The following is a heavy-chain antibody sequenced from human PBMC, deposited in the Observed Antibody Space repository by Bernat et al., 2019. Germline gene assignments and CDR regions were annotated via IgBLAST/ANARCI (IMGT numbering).Heavy chain of an antibody. J-gene: IGHJ4*02. CDR1: GLTFNDVW. CDR2: IKKKIEGGTA. Sequence: LVESGGGLVQPGGSLRLSCAASGLTFNDVWMNWVRQAPGKGLEWVGRIKKKIEGGTAEYAASVKGRFTISRDDSINTLYLQMNSLKIEDTAMYYCTTNPTYWGQGTLVTVTS. CDR3: TTNPTY. V-gene: IGHV3-15*01.